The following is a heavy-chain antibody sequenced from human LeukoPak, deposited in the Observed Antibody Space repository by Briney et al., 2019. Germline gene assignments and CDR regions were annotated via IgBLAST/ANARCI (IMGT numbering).Heavy chain of an antibody. CDR2: IYHNGNT. D-gene: IGHD6-13*01. CDR1: GYSISSGYY. V-gene: IGHV4-38-2*02. CDR3: ARAYHSSWYLNWFDP. Sequence: SEPLSLTCTVSGYSISSGYYWGWIRQPPRKGLEWIGSIYHNGNTYYNPSLKSRVTISVGTSKNEFSLKPSSVTAAVTAVYYCARAYHSSWYLNWFDPWGQGTLVTVSS. J-gene: IGHJ5*02.